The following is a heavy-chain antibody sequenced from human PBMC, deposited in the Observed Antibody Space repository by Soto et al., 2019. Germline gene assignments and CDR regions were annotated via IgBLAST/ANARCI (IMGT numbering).Heavy chain of an antibody. J-gene: IGHJ3*02. CDR1: GGSIGGYY. Sequence: SETLSLTCTVSGGSIGGYYWSWIRQSAGKGLEWIGRIHSSGRTNYNPSLNSRVSMSVDVSKSQFALNLTSVTAADTAVYYCVKVDWLIVGQAFDIWGQGKMVTVSS. CDR3: VKVDWLIVGQAFDI. V-gene: IGHV4-4*07. CDR2: IHSSGRT. D-gene: IGHD1-26*01.